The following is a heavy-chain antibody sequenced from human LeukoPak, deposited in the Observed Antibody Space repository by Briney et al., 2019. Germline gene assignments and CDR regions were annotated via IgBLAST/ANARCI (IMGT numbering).Heavy chain of an antibody. V-gene: IGHV4-39*07. J-gene: IGHJ2*01. Sequence: PSETLSLTCTVSGGSISSSSYYWGWIRQPPGKGLEWIGSIYYSGSTYYNPSLKSRVTISVDTSKNQFSLKLSSVTAADAAVYYCARVDGRAFYWYFDLWGRGTLVTVSS. CDR2: IYYSGST. D-gene: IGHD1-26*01. CDR3: ARVDGRAFYWYFDL. CDR1: GGSISSSSYY.